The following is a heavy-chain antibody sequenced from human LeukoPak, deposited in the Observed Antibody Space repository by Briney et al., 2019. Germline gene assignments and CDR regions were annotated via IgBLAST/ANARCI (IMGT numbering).Heavy chain of an antibody. CDR3: ARDITVFWSGYYTYFDY. J-gene: IGHJ4*02. D-gene: IGHD3-3*01. CDR1: GYTFTGYY. Sequence: ASVKVSCKASGYTFTGYYMHWVRQAPGQGLEWMGWINPNSGGTNYAQKFQGRVTMTRDTSISTAYMELSRLRSDDTAVYYCARDITVFWSGYYTYFDYWGQGTLVAVSS. CDR2: INPNSGGT. V-gene: IGHV1-2*02.